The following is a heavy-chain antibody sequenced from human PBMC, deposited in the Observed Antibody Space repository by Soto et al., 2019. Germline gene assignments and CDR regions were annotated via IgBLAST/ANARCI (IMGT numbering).Heavy chain of an antibody. CDR3: ARDRKVVVAATYYYYYGMDV. CDR1: GFTFSSYW. Sequence: EVQPVESGGGLVQPGGSLRLSCAASGFTFSSYWMHWVRQAPGKGLVWVSRINSDGSSTSYADSVKGRFTISRDNAKNTLYLQMNSLRAEDTAVYYCARDRKVVVAATYYYYYGMDVWGQGTTVTVSS. CDR2: INSDGSST. D-gene: IGHD2-15*01. J-gene: IGHJ6*02. V-gene: IGHV3-74*01.